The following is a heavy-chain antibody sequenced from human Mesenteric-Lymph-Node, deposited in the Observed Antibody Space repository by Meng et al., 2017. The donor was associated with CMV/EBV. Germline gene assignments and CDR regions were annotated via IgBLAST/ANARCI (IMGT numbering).Heavy chain of an antibody. J-gene: IGHJ3*02. Sequence: GESLKISCAASGFTFSSYSMNWVRQAPGKGLEWVSSISSSSSYIYYADSVKGRFTTSRDNAKNSLYLQMNSLRAEDTAVYYRARDRLGTSSEGAFDIWGQGTMVTVSS. V-gene: IGHV3-21*01. D-gene: IGHD2-2*01. CDR3: ARDRLGTSSEGAFDI. CDR1: GFTFSSYS. CDR2: ISSSSSYI.